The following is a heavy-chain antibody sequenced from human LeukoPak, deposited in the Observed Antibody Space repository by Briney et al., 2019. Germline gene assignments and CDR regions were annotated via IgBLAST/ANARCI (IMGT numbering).Heavy chain of an antibody. CDR2: IYTSGST. CDR1: GGSISSYY. J-gene: IGHJ5*02. Sequence: PSETLSLTCTVSGGSISSYYWSWIRQPAGKGLEWIGRIYTSGSTNYNPSLKSRVTMSVDTSKNQFSLKLSSVTAADTAVYYCARVSEVRGVILGWSDPWGQGTLVTVSS. CDR3: ARVSEVRGVILGWSDP. D-gene: IGHD3-10*01. V-gene: IGHV4-4*07.